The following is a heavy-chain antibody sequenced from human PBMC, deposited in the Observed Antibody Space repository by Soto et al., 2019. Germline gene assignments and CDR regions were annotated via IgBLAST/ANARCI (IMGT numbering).Heavy chain of an antibody. CDR3: ARWWSGSRQGFDP. CDR1: GCSISSGDYY. CDR2: IYYSGST. V-gene: IGHV4-31*03. D-gene: IGHD3-3*01. J-gene: IGHJ5*02. Sequence: QVQLQESGPGLVKPSQTLSLTCTVSGCSISSGDYYWSWIRQHPGKGLEWIGYIYYSGSTYYNPSXRXRXXISVDASKNQFSLKLSSVTAAETAVYYCARWWSGSRQGFDPWGQVTLVTVSS.